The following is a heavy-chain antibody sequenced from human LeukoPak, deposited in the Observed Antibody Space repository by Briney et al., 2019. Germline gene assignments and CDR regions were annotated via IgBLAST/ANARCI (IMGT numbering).Heavy chain of an antibody. CDR3: ATLTGGRCSRTTCPYDY. V-gene: IGHV3-11*06. Sequence: PGGSLRLSCAASGFIFSDYYMTWMRQAPGKGLEWVSYMSRSSSDTKYADSVKGRFTISRDNAKNSLYLQMNSLRAEDTAVYYCATLTGGRCSRTTCPYDYWGQGSLVTVSS. J-gene: IGHJ4*02. D-gene: IGHD2-2*01. CDR2: MSRSSSDT. CDR1: GFIFSDYY.